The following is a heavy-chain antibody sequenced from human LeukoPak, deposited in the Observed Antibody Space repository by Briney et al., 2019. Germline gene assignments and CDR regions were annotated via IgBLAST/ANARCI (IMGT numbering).Heavy chain of an antibody. CDR3: ARDAEGTMIVVANPNWFDS. D-gene: IGHD3-22*01. CDR1: GFTFSSYA. V-gene: IGHV3-23*01. CDR2: ISGSGGST. J-gene: IGHJ5*01. Sequence: GGSLRLSCAASGFTFSSYAMSWVRQAPGKGLEWVSAISGSGGSTYYADSVKGRFTISRDNSKNTLYLQMNSLRAEDTAVYYCARDAEGTMIVVANPNWFDSWGQGTLVTVSS.